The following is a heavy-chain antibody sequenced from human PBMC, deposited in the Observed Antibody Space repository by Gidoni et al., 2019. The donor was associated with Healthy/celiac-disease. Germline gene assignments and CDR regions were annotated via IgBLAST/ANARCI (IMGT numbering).Heavy chain of an antibody. D-gene: IGHD7-27*01. CDR2: IYYSGST. CDR1: GGSVSSGSYY. Sequence: QVQLQVSGPGLVKPSETLSLTCTVPGGSVSSGSYYWSWIRQPPGKGLEWIGYIYYSGSTNYNPSLKSRVTISVDTSKNQFSLKLSSVTAADTAVYYCARDYWGGRYFDLWGRGTLVTVSS. V-gene: IGHV4-61*01. CDR3: ARDYWGGRYFDL. J-gene: IGHJ2*01.